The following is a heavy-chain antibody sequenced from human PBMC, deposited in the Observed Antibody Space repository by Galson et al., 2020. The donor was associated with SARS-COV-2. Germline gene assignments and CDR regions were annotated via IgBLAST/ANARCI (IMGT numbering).Heavy chain of an antibody. Sequence: SLKISCAASGFTFSSYEMNWVRQAPGKGLEWVSYISKSDNTIFYADSVKGRFTISRDNAKNSLYLQMNSLRAEDTAVYYCARDYRQHFWSGYQYAMDVWGQGTTVTVSS. V-gene: IGHV3-48*03. CDR1: GFTFSSYE. D-gene: IGHD3-3*02. J-gene: IGHJ6*02. CDR3: ARDYRQHFWSGYQYAMDV. CDR2: ISKSDNTI.